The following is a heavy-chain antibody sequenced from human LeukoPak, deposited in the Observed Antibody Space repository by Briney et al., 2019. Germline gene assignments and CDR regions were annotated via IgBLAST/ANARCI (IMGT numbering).Heavy chain of an antibody. Sequence: GGSLRLSCAASGFTFSSYGMHWVRQAPGKGMEWVAVISYDGSNKYYADFVKGRFTISRNNSKNTLYLQMNSLRAEDTAVYYCAKDRGTPNEYYFDYWGQGTLVTVSS. CDR1: GFTFSSYG. CDR2: ISYDGSNK. V-gene: IGHV3-30*18. D-gene: IGHD1-1*01. J-gene: IGHJ4*02. CDR3: AKDRGTPNEYYFDY.